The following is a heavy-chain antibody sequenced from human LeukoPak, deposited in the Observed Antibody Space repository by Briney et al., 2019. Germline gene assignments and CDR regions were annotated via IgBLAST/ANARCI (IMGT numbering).Heavy chain of an antibody. CDR2: ISAYNGNT. J-gene: IGHJ4*02. CDR3: ARDRYYYDSSGYYYRFDY. Sequence: GASVKVSCKASGYTFTSYGISWVRQAPGQGLEWMGWISAYNGNTNYAQKLQGRVTMTTDTSTSTAYMELRSLRSDDTAVYYCARDRYYYDSSGYYYRFDYWGQGTLVTVSS. D-gene: IGHD3-22*01. CDR1: GYTFTSYG. V-gene: IGHV1-18*01.